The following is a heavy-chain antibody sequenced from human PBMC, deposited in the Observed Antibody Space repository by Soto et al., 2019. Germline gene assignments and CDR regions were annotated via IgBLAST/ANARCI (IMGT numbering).Heavy chain of an antibody. J-gene: IGHJ4*02. CDR1: GFTVSSNH. D-gene: IGHD2-21*02. V-gene: IGHV3-53*01. CDR2: IYSSGIT. CDR3: ARLVTGFDS. Sequence: ESGGGLIQPGGSLRLSCAAFGFTVSSNHMNWVRQAPGKGLECVSVIYSSGITYYADSVKGRFSISRDSSKNTLYLQMNSLRAEDTAVYYCARLVTGFDSWGQGTPVTVSS.